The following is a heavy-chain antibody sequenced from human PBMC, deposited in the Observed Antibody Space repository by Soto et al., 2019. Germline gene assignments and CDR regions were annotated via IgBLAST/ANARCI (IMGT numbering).Heavy chain of an antibody. CDR1: DFSLTTRGVG. J-gene: IGHJ4*02. V-gene: IGHV2-5*01. CDR2: IYWNDDQ. D-gene: IGHD3-10*01. CDR3: TRRSPAYGHDF. Sequence: SGPTLVNPTQTLTLTCSFSDFSLTTRGVGVGWIRQPPGKALEWVALIYWNDDQRYNPSLKSRLTVTKDTSKNHVVLTMTNVDPLDTATYYCTRRSPAYGHDFWGPGTLVTVSS.